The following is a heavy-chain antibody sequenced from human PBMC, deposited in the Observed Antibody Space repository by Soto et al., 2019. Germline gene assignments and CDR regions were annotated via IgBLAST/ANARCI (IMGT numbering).Heavy chain of an antibody. CDR1: GYTFTSYG. CDR2: ISAYNGNT. Sequence: ASVKVSCKASGYTFTSYGISWVRQAPGQGLEWMGWISAYNGNTNYAQKLQGRVTMTTDTSTSTAYMELRSLRSDDTAVYYCARVIVVVVAATDAFDIWGKGTMVTVSS. D-gene: IGHD2-15*01. V-gene: IGHV1-18*01. CDR3: ARVIVVVVAATDAFDI. J-gene: IGHJ3*02.